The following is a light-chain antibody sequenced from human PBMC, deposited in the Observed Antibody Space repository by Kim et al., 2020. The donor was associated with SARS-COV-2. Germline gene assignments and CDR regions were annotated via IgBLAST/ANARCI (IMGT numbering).Light chain of an antibody. Sequence: VALGQTVRLTCQGESLRSYYATLDQQKPGQAPILVIYGKNNRPAGIPDRFSGSSSGNTASLTITGTQAGDEADYYCNSRDSNDNVVFGGGTQLTVL. J-gene: IGLJ2*01. CDR2: GKN. CDR1: SLRSYY. CDR3: NSRDSNDNVV. V-gene: IGLV3-19*01.